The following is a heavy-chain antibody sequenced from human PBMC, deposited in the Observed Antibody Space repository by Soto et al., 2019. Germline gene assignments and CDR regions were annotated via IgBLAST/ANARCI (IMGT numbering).Heavy chain of an antibody. Sequence: PGGSLRLSCAASGFTFSNYGMSWVRQAPGKGLEWVAGIPVIGERRYYADSVKGRFTISRDNAKNTLYLQMNSLRVEDAAVYYCAKEGGRDTYDFWSGYYDDYWGQGTLVTVSS. CDR1: GFTFSNYG. CDR2: IPVIGERR. CDR3: AKEGGRDTYDFWSGYYDDY. D-gene: IGHD3-3*01. J-gene: IGHJ4*02. V-gene: IGHV3-23*01.